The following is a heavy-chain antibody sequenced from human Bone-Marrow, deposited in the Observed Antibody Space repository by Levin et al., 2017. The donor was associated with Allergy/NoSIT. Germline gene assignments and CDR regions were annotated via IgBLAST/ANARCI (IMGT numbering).Heavy chain of an antibody. CDR2: ISGGSSRI. CDR1: GLSFSNYD. Sequence: GGSLRLSCAASGLSFSNYDMNWVRQAPGKGLEWVSSISGGSSRIYYADSVKGRFTISRDNAKNLLYLQMNSLRVEDTAVYYCASWAMFYYDGSDFDYFYYGRDVWGQGATVTVSS. J-gene: IGHJ6*02. D-gene: IGHD3-16*01. CDR3: ASWAMFYYDGSDFDYFYYGRDV. V-gene: IGHV3-21*06.